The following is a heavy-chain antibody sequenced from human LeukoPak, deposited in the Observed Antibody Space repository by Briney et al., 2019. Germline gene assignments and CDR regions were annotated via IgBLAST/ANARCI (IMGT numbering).Heavy chain of an antibody. CDR1: GFTFSTYN. CDR2: VGGTDGRT. D-gene: IGHD6-6*01. Sequence: PGGSLRLSCAASGFTFSTYNMNWVRQAPGKGLEWVSAVGGTDGRTYYAAFVKGRFTIYRDNSKNTLYLQMNSLRAEDTAVYYCARCHSSSSGDYWGQGTLVTVSS. J-gene: IGHJ4*02. V-gene: IGHV3-23*01. CDR3: ARCHSSSSGDY.